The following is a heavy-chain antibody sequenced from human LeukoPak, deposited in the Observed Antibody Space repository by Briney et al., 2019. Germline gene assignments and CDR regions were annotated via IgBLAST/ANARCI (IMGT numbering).Heavy chain of an antibody. CDR1: GGSISSYY. Sequence: SETLSLTCTVSGGSISSYYWSWIRQPPGKGLEWIGYIYYSGSTNYNPSLQSRVTISVDTSKNQFSLKLSSVTAADTAVYYCARETVTGSWGYWGQGTLVTVSS. D-gene: IGHD4-17*01. V-gene: IGHV4-59*12. CDR3: ARETVTGSWGY. J-gene: IGHJ4*02. CDR2: IYYSGST.